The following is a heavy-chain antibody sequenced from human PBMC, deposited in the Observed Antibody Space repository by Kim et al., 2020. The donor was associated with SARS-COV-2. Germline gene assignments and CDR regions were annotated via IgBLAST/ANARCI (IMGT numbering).Heavy chain of an antibody. Sequence: ASVKVSCKTSGDTFTSSGINWVRQAPGQGLEWMGWISPNNGYTKYAPKLQGRVAMTTDTSTTTAHMELRSLTSDDTAVYYCARGQGDFWGQGTLVTVTS. CDR2: ISPNNGYT. CDR1: GDTFTSSG. V-gene: IGHV1-18*01. J-gene: IGHJ4*02. CDR3: ARGQGDF.